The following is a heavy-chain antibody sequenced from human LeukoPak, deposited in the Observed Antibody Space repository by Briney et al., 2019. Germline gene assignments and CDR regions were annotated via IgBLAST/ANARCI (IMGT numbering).Heavy chain of an antibody. V-gene: IGHV5-51*01. J-gene: IGHJ5*02. Sequence: GESLKISCKGSGSSFTNYWIGWVRQMPGKGLEWMGIIYPDDSDTRYSPSFQGQVTISADKSISTAYLQWSSLKSSDTATYYCATYHSGTSGDWFDPWGQGTLVTVSS. D-gene: IGHD1-26*01. CDR1: GSSFTNYW. CDR2: IYPDDSDT. CDR3: ATYHSGTSGDWFDP.